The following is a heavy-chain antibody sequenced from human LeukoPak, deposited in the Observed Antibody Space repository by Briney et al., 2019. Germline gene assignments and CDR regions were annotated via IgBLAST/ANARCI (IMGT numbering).Heavy chain of an antibody. Sequence: GGSLRLSCAVSGFAVSSTYMTWVRQAPGKGLDWVSVIFSGGSTYYADSVKDRFIISRDNSKNTLCLQMNSLRADDTAVYYCARSVATGLGFSASWGQGTLVTVSS. CDR2: IFSGGST. CDR1: GFAVSSTY. D-gene: IGHD2-21*02. J-gene: IGHJ5*02. CDR3: ARSVATGLGFSAS. V-gene: IGHV3-66*01.